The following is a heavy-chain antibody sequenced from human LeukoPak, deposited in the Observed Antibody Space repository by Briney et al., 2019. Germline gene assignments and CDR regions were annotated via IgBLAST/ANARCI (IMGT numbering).Heavy chain of an antibody. CDR2: IYTSGST. Sequence: PSETLSLTCTVSGGSISSYYWSWIRQPAGKGLEWIGRIYTSGSTNYNPSLKSRVTMSVDTSKNQFSLKLSSVTAADTAVYYCARGSSVYSSSSGDAFDIWGQGTMVTV. D-gene: IGHD6-6*01. CDR1: GGSISSYY. J-gene: IGHJ3*02. CDR3: ARGSSVYSSSSGDAFDI. V-gene: IGHV4-4*07.